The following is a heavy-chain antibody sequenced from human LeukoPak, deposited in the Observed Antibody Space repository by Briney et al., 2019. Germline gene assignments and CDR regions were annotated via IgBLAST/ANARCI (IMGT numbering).Heavy chain of an antibody. J-gene: IGHJ6*02. D-gene: IGHD6-13*01. V-gene: IGHV3-21*01. CDR1: GFTFSNYG. CDR3: ARDSSSWSSGMDV. CDR2: ISSSSNYI. Sequence: GGSLRLSCAASGFTFSNYGMNWVRQAPGKGLEWVSSISSSSNYIYYADSVKGRFTISRDNAKNSLYLQMNSLTVEDTAVYYRARDSSSWSSGMDVWGQGTTVTVSS.